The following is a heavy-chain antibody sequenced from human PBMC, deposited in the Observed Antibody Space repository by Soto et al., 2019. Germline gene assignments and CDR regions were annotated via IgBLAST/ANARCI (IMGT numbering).Heavy chain of an antibody. CDR3: ASVTVGVVIGET. D-gene: IGHD2-8*01. J-gene: IGHJ5*02. CDR1: ADSFIKYY. CDR2: IYFNGNT. Sequence: SATPSLTCAVSADSFIKYYWTWILQPPGGGLEWIGYIYFNGNTNYNPSLKGRVTISRDTSKKQFSLNLSSVTAADTAVYYCASVTVGVVIGETWGPGTLIT. V-gene: IGHV4-59*01.